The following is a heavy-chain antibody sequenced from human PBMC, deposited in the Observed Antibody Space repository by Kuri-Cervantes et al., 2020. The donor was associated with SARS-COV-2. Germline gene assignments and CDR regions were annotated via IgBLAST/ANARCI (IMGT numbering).Heavy chain of an antibody. CDR3: ARGYCSSTSCYTYYGMDV. Sequence: GGSLRLSCAASGFTFSSYAMHWVRQAPGKGLEYVSAISSNGGSTYYANSVKGRFTISRDNSKNTLYLQMGSLRAEDMAVYYCARGYCSSTSCYTYYGMDVWGQGTTVTVSS. D-gene: IGHD2-2*02. V-gene: IGHV3-64*01. CDR2: ISSNGGST. J-gene: IGHJ6*02. CDR1: GFTFSSYA.